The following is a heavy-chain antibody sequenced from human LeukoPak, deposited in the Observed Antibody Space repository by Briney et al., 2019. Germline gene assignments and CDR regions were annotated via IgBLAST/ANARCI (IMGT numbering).Heavy chain of an antibody. V-gene: IGHV3-33*06. J-gene: IGHJ4*02. CDR1: GFTFSHYA. CDR3: AKDAERGFDFSNSLQP. CDR2: RWNDGSDK. Sequence: GGSLRLSCTTSGFTFSHYAMHWVRQAPGKGLEWVAVRWNDGSDKYYGDSVKGRFTISRDNSKKSVYLQLSSLRVDDTAVYYCAKDAERGFDFSNSLQPWGQGTLVTVSS. D-gene: IGHD4-11*01.